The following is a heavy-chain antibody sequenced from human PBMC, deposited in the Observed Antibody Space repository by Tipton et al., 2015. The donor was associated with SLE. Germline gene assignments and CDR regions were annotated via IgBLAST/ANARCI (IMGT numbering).Heavy chain of an antibody. CDR1: GYSISSGYY. Sequence: TLSLTCAVSGYSISSGYYWGCIRQPPGKGLEWIGIIYHSGYTYYNPSLKSRVTMSVDTSENQFSLKLSSVTASDTAVYYCARSAGYGSNWAHFDYWGQGMMVTVSS. CDR3: ARSAGYGSNWAHFDY. J-gene: IGHJ4*02. D-gene: IGHD6-13*01. CDR2: IYHSGYT. V-gene: IGHV4-38-2*01.